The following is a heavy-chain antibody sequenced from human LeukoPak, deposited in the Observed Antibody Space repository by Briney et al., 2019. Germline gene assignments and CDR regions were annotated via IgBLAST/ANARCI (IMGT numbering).Heavy chain of an antibody. CDR1: GGSISSNSYY. Sequence: ASETLSLTCTVSGGSISSNSYYWGWIRQPPGKGLEWIGSIYYSGSTYYKPSLKSRVTISVHTSKNQFSLRLSSVTAADTAVYYCARNRCHYGSRNYGVPNWFDPWGQGTLVTVSS. J-gene: IGHJ5*02. D-gene: IGHD3-10*01. CDR3: ARNRCHYGSRNYGVPNWFDP. CDR2: IYYSGST. V-gene: IGHV4-39*01.